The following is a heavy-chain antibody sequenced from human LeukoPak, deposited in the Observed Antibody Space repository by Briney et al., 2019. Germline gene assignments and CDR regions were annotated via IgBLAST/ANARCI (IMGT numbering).Heavy chain of an antibody. CDR3: ARDGATFSGYDWYYYMDV. D-gene: IGHD5-12*01. V-gene: IGHV3-48*03. J-gene: IGHJ6*03. Sequence: GGSLRLSCAASGFTFSSYEMNWVRQAPGKGLEWVSYISSSGSTIYYADSVKGRFTISRDNAKNSLYLQMNSLRAEDTAVYYCARDGATFSGYDWYYYMDVWGKGTTVTISS. CDR1: GFTFSSYE. CDR2: ISSSGSTI.